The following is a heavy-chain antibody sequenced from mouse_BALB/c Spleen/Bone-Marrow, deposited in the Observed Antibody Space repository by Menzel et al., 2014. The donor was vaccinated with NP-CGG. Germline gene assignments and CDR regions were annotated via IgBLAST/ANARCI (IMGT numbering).Heavy chain of an antibody. CDR1: GFTIKDTY. J-gene: IGHJ2*01. CDR2: IYPGNVNT. V-gene: IGHV14-3*02. D-gene: IGHD1-1*01. Sequence: VQLQQSGAELVKPGASVKLSCTASGFTIKDTYMHWVKQRPEQGLEWIGRIYPGNVNTKYDPKLQGKATITADTSSNTAYLQLSSLTSEDTAVYYCASYVYGYYFDYWGQGTPLTVSS. CDR3: ASYVYGYYFDY.